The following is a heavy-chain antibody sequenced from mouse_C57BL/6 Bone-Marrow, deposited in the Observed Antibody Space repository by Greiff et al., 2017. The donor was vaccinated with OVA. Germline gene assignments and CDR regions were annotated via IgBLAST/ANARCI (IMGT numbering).Heavy chain of an antibody. J-gene: IGHJ2*01. Sequence: DVKLVESGGDLVKPGGSLKLSCAASGFTFSSYGMSWVRQTPDKRLEWVATISSGGSYTYYPDSMKGRFTISRDNAKNTLYLQMSSLKSEDTAMYYCARHGDYGSFFDYWGQGTTLTVSS. CDR1: GFTFSSYG. CDR3: ARHGDYGSFFDY. D-gene: IGHD1-1*01. CDR2: ISSGGSYT. V-gene: IGHV5-6*02.